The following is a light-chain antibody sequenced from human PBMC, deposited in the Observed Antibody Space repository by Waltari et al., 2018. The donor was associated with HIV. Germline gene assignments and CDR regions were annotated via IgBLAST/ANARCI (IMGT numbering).Light chain of an antibody. J-gene: IGLJ2*01. CDR3: SSFANRDGFYVL. CDR1: NRDIGTYDY. V-gene: IGLV2-8*01. Sequence: QSALTQPPSASGSPGQSVTLSCTGTNRDIGTYDYVPWYQQHPGKAPKLVISEVTKRPSGVSDRFSGSKSGNTAFLTVSGLQAEDEADYYCSSFANRDGFYVLFGGGTRLTVL. CDR2: EVT.